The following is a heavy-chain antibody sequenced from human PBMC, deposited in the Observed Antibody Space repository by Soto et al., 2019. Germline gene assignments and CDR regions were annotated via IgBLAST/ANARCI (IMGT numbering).Heavy chain of an antibody. CDR3: ATLWGGPADY. J-gene: IGHJ4*02. Sequence: QVQLVESGGGVVQPGRSLRLSCAASGISFSRFGMHWVRQAPGKGLEWVAVMSYDGSEESYADSVKGRFTIYRDNSKNTLYLHMNSLRAEDTAVYYCATLWGGPADYWGQGTLVTVSS. V-gene: IGHV3-30*03. CDR1: GISFSRFG. CDR2: MSYDGSEE. D-gene: IGHD3-10*01.